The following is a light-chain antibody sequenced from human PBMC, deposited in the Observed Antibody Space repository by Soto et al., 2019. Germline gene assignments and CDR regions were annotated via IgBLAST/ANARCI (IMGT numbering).Light chain of an antibody. Sequence: QLVLTQPPSASGTPGQRVTISCSGSSSDIGTNNVHWYQQVPGTAPTLLIYRNNQRPSGVPDRFSGSKSGTSASLAISGLRSEDEADYYCTAWDDSLTTYVFGTGTKLTVL. CDR2: RNN. J-gene: IGLJ1*01. V-gene: IGLV1-47*01. CDR1: SSDIGTNN. CDR3: TAWDDSLTTYV.